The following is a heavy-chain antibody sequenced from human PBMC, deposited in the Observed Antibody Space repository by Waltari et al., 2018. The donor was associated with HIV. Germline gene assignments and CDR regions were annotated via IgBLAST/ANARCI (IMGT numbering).Heavy chain of an antibody. CDR3: ARRPRMAGFYLYYGMDV. J-gene: IGHJ6*02. CDR2: IYYTGTT. V-gene: IGHV4-39*01. D-gene: IGHD2-8*01. Sequence: QLQLQQSGPGLVKPSETLSLTCTVSGGSVINSDYYWDFIRQSPGKGLEWIGNIYYTGTTFYNPSLKSRVTMSADLSKNQFSLRLRSVTAADTAIYYCARRPRMAGFYLYYGMDVWGQGTTVTVS. CDR1: GGSVINSDYY.